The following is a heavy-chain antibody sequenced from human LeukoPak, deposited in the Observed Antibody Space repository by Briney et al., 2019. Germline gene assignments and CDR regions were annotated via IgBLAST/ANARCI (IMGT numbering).Heavy chain of an antibody. CDR1: GYTFTSYY. D-gene: IGHD2-15*01. CDR3: ARDWFGGCSGGSCQRDYYYYYMDV. CDR2: INPSGGST. V-gene: IGHV1-46*01. Sequence: ASVKVSCKASGYTFTSYYMHWVRQAPGQGLEWMGIINPSGGSTSYAQKFQGRVTMTRDMSTSTVYMELSSLRSEDTAVYYRARDWFGGCSGGSCQRDYYYYYMDVWGKGTTVTVSS. J-gene: IGHJ6*03.